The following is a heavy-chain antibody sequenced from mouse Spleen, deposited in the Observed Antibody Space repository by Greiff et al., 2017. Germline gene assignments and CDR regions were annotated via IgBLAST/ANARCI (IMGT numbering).Heavy chain of an antibody. J-gene: IGHJ3*01. CDR1: GYTFTDYA. V-gene: IGHV1S137*01. CDR3: AREGLPAWFAY. D-gene: IGHD2-4*01. CDR2: ISTYYGDA. Sequence: VQLQQSGAELVRPGVSVKISCKGSGYTFTDYAMHWVKQSHAKSLEWIGVISTYYGDASYNQKFKGKATMTVDKSSSTAYMELARLTSEDSAIYYCAREGLPAWFAYWGQGTLVTVSA.